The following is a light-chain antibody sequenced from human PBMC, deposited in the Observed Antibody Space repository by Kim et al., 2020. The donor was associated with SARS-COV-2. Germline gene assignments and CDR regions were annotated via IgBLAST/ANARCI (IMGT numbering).Light chain of an antibody. Sequence: EIVMTQSPAILSVSPGKRATLSCRASQSVSTNLAWYQQKPGKTPRLLFYGASTRATGVPARFSGGGSGTEFTLTISSLQSEDFAVYYCQQYNNWPALSFGGGTKVDIK. CDR3: QQYNNWPALS. CDR2: GAS. CDR1: QSVSTN. J-gene: IGKJ4*01. V-gene: IGKV3-15*01.